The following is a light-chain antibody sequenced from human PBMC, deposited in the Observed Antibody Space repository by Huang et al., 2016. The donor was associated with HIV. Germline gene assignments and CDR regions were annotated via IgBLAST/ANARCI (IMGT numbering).Light chain of an antibody. J-gene: IGKJ4*01. CDR3: QQLSAYPLT. Sequence: IQLTQSPSSLSVSVGARVTITCRASQDIPTYLAWYQRKPGKAPKLLIFATSTLQSGVPSRFSGSGSGADFTLSIASLQPEDSATCYCQQLSAYPLTFGGGTKVEI. CDR1: QDIPTY. V-gene: IGKV1-9*01. CDR2: ATS.